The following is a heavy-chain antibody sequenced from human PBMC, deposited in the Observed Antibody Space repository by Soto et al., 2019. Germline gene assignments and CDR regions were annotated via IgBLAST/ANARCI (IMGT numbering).Heavy chain of an antibody. J-gene: IGHJ4*02. Sequence: QVQLVQSGAEEKKPGASVKVSCKASGYTFTSYAIHWVRQAPGQRLEWMGWIYAGNGNTKYSQKFQGRVTITRDTSASTAYMELSSLKSEDTAVYYCARGDWWLFYYWGQGTLVTVSS. V-gene: IGHV1-3*05. D-gene: IGHD2-8*02. CDR3: ARGDWWLFYY. CDR2: IYAGNGNT. CDR1: GYTFTSYA.